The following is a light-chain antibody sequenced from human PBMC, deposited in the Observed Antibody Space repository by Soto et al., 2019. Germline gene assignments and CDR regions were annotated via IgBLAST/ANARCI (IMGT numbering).Light chain of an antibody. CDR1: QSGGSY. Sequence: EIVMTQSPATLSVSLGDRATLSCRASQSGGSYLAWYQQKPCQAPRPLIYGASTRATGIPARFSGSGSETDFTLTISSLQSEDFAVYYCQQYDSWPPSYTFGQGTKRESK. V-gene: IGKV3-15*01. CDR3: QQYDSWPPSYT. J-gene: IGKJ2*01. CDR2: GAS.